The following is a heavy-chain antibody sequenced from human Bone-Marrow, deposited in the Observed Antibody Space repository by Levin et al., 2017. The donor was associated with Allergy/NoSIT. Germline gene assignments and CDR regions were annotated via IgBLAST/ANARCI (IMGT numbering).Heavy chain of an antibody. J-gene: IGHJ4*02. CDR1: GYGFTGYY. D-gene: IGHD1-7*01. CDR2: INPYNGDT. Sequence: GASVKVSCKASGYGFTGYYIQWVRKAPGQGLEWMGRINPYNGDTDYAQKFQGRVTMTRDTSISTAYMELTRLRSDDTAVYYCARGLGNYMNGFDYWGQGTLVTVSS. CDR3: ARGLGNYMNGFDY. V-gene: IGHV1-2*06.